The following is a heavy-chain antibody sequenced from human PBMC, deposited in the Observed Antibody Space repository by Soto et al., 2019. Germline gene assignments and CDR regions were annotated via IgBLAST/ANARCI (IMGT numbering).Heavy chain of an antibody. CDR3: ARDVGPDWGYGAFDI. CDR1: GFTFSSYA. D-gene: IGHD7-27*01. J-gene: IGHJ3*02. V-gene: IGHV3-64*02. CDR2: ISSNGGST. Sequence: GESLKISCAASGFTFSSYAMHWVRQAPGKGLEYVSAISSNGGSTYYADSVKGRFTISRDNSKNTLYLQMGSLRAEDMAVYYCARDVGPDWGYGAFDIWGQGTVVTVSS.